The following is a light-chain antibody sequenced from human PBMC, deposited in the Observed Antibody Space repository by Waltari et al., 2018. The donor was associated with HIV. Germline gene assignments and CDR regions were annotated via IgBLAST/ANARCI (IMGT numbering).Light chain of an antibody. Sequence: QSALTQPASVSGSPGQSITISCTGSSSDIGVSDFVSWYQFRPGEAPKLIIFEVTERPSDTSDRFSGSKSGNTASLTISGLQVDDEAVYYCSTHTTNDTLEFGGGTKLTVL. CDR1: SSDIGVSDF. CDR3: STHTTNDTLE. V-gene: IGLV2-14*01. CDR2: EVT. J-gene: IGLJ2*01.